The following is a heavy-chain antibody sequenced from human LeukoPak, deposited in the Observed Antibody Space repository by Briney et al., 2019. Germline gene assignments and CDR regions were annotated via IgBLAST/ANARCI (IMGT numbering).Heavy chain of an antibody. CDR1: GGSFSDYF. J-gene: IGHJ6*02. Sequence: SETLSLTCAVYGGSFSDYFWGWFRQPPGKGLEWIGEINHSGRTYYNPSLKSRVTISVDTSKNQFSLNLSSVTAADTAVYYCARDVVVVPAAIHYGMDVWGQGTTVTVSS. V-gene: IGHV4-34*01. CDR3: ARDVVVVPAAIHYGMDV. D-gene: IGHD2-2*01. CDR2: INHSGRT.